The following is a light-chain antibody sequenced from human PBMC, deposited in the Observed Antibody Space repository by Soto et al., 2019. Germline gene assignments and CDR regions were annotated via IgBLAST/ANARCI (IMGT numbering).Light chain of an antibody. CDR1: QSVSTN. J-gene: IGKJ4*01. CDR2: AAS. CDR3: RQYAERPPNLS. Sequence: EIVMTQSPATLSVSPGERATLSCRASQSVSTNLAWYQHKPGQATRLLIYAASDRATGIPARFSGRGSGTEFTITISSLQSEDFAVYYCRQYAERPPNLSFGGGTKVEIK. V-gene: IGKV3-15*01.